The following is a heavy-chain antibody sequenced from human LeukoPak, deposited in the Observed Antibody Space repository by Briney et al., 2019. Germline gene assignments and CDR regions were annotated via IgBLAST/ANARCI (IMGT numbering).Heavy chain of an antibody. CDR2: ISGGGGTT. V-gene: IGHV3-23*01. D-gene: IGHD6-13*01. CDR1: GFTFNNYA. J-gene: IGHJ4*02. Sequence: GGSLRLSCAASGFTFNNYAMNWGRQAPGKGLQWGSSISGGGGTTYYADSVKGRFTTSRASSKNPLYLQMNSLRADDTAVYYCARGAYSNSWLDFAYWGQGTLVTVSS. CDR3: ARGAYSNSWLDFAY.